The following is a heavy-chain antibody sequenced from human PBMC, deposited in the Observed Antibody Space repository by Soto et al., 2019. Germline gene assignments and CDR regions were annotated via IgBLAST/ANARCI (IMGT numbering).Heavy chain of an antibody. CDR2: VKDGGHT. J-gene: IGHJ4*01. Sequence: QVQLQQWGAGLLKPSETLSLKCAVTGGSLSGYYWSWIRQPPGKGLEWIGEVKDGGHTNYSPSLRGRVTISSDTSNNQFSLRLTSVTAADTGVYYCARGQEGVVATHWDHGSLVTVSS. CDR1: GGSLSGYY. V-gene: IGHV4-34*01. D-gene: IGHD5-12*01. CDR3: ARGQEGVVATH.